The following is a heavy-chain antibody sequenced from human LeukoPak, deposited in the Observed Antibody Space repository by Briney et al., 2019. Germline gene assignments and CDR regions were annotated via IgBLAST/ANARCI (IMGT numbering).Heavy chain of an antibody. Sequence: AGGSLRLSCAASGFTFSSYAMHWVRQAPGKGLEWVAVILYDGSSEYYTDSVRGRFTISRDNSKNTLFLQMNSLRPDDTAVYSCARWGDVLGGSSSFGYALDIWGRGTMVTVSS. V-gene: IGHV3-30*04. CDR3: ARWGDVLGGSSSFGYALDI. J-gene: IGHJ3*02. D-gene: IGHD6-6*01. CDR2: ILYDGSSE. CDR1: GFTFSSYA.